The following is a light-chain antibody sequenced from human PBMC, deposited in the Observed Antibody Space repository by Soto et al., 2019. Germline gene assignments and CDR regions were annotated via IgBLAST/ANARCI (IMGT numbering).Light chain of an antibody. J-gene: IGLJ1*01. CDR3: CSYTSSSTSFV. V-gene: IGLV2-14*01. Sequence: QSVLTQPAAVSGSPGQPITISCTGTSSDVGGYNYVSWYQQHPGKAPKLMIYEVINRPSGVSIRFSGSKSGNTASLTISGLQAEDEADYYCCSYTSSSTSFVFGTGTKVTVL. CDR1: SSDVGGYNY. CDR2: EVI.